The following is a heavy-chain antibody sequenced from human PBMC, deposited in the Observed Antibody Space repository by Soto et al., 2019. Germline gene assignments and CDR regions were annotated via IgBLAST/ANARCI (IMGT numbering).Heavy chain of an antibody. Sequence: AXGQGLEWMGGIIPIFGTANYAQKFQGRVTITADESTSTAYMELSSLRSEDTAVYYCARLVSPGDPWGQGTLVTVSS. J-gene: IGHJ5*02. CDR2: IIPIFGTA. CDR3: ARLVSPGDP. D-gene: IGHD3-10*01. V-gene: IGHV1-69*01.